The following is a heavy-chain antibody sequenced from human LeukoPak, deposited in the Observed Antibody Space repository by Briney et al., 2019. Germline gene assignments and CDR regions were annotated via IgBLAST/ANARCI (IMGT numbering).Heavy chain of an antibody. CDR1: GFTFSGSA. J-gene: IGHJ6*02. CDR3: TAHITYYDIPEAYGMDV. V-gene: IGHV3-73*01. D-gene: IGHD3-9*01. Sequence: GGSLRLSCAASGFTFSGSAMHWVRQASGKGLEWVGRIRSKANSYATAYAASVKGRFTISRDDSKNTAYLQMNSLKTEDTAVYYCTAHITYYDIPEAYGMDVWGQGTTVTVSS. CDR2: IRSKANSYAT.